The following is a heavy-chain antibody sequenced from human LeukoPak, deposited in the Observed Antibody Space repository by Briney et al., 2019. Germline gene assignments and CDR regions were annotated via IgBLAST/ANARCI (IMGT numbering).Heavy chain of an antibody. CDR1: GFTVSSNY. Sequence: GGSLRPSCAASGFTVSSNYMSWVRQAPGKGLEWVSVIYSGGSTYYADSVKGRFTISRDNSKNTLYLQMNSLRAEDTAVYYCAREIYGPGDQSYWGQGTLVTVSS. CDR3: AREIYGPGDQSY. D-gene: IGHD3-10*01. V-gene: IGHV3-53*01. J-gene: IGHJ4*02. CDR2: IYSGGST.